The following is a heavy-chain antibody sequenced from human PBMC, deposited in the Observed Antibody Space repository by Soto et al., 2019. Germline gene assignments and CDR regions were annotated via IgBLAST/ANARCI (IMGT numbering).Heavy chain of an antibody. V-gene: IGHV3-21*01. D-gene: IGHD6-6*01. CDR1: GFTFSSYS. Sequence: PGGSLRLSCAASGFTFSSYSMNWVRQAPGKGLEWVSSISSSSSYIYYADSVKGRFTISRDNAKNSLYLQMNSLRAEDTAVYYCASSLFEYSSSSFPPTIDYWGQGTLVTVSS. CDR2: ISSSSSYI. CDR3: ASSLFEYSSSSFPPTIDY. J-gene: IGHJ4*02.